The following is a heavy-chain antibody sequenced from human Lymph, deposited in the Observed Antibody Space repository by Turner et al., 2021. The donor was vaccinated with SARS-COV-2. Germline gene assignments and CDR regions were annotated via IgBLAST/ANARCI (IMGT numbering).Heavy chain of an antibody. D-gene: IGHD4-17*01. V-gene: IGHV4-31*03. CDR3: ARDYGGNSNYFGY. CDR1: GGSISSGFYY. Sequence: QLQLQESGPGLVKPSQTLSLTCPVSGGSISSGFYYWSCIRQLPGQGLEWIGYIYYSGSTYYNPSLKSRVTISVDTSKNQFSLKLSSVTAADTAVYYCARDYGGNSNYFGYWGQGTLVTVSS. CDR2: IYYSGST. J-gene: IGHJ4*02.